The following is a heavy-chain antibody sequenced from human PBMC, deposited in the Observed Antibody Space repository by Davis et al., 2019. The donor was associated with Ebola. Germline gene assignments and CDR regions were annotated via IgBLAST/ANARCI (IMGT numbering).Heavy chain of an antibody. J-gene: IGHJ4*02. CDR3: ANDDY. CDR2: VYFSGSA. V-gene: IGHV4-59*01. D-gene: IGHD5-12*01. CDR1: GVSIYSYY. Sequence: SETLSLTCTVSGVSIYSYYWSWVRQSPGKGLEWIGYVYFSGSATYSPSLENRATMSIETSKNQVSLKLTSVTPADTAVYYCANDDYWGQGILVTVSS.